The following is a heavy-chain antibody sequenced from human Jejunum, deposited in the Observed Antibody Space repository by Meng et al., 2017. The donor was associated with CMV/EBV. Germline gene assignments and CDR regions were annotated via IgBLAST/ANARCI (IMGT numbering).Heavy chain of an antibody. J-gene: IGHJ4*02. CDR2: IRSKTDGGTV. CDR3: ANLGPTPYFDS. CDR1: GFTFSTAW. V-gene: IGHV3-15*01. D-gene: IGHD3-16*01. Sequence: VQLVEAGGGLVKPGGSLRRSCAASGFTFSTAWLSWVRQAPGKGLEWVGRIRSKTDGGTVDYAAPVKGRFTISRDESKTTLYLEMISLNTEDTGVYYCANLGPTPYFDSWGQGTLVTVSS.